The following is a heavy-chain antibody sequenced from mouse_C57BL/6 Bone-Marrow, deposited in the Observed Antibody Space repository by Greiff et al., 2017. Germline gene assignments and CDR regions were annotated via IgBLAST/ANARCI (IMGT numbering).Heavy chain of an antibody. J-gene: IGHJ1*03. CDR3: TRDEDYYGSSYYWYFDV. CDR2: ISSGGDYI. CDR1: GFTFSSYA. Sequence: EVMLVESGEGLVKPGGSPKLSCAASGFTFSSYAMSWVRQTPEKRLEWVAYISSGGDYIYYADTVKGRFTISRDNARNTLYLQMSSLKSEDTAMYYCTRDEDYYGSSYYWYFDVWGTGTTVTVSS. D-gene: IGHD1-1*01. V-gene: IGHV5-9-1*02.